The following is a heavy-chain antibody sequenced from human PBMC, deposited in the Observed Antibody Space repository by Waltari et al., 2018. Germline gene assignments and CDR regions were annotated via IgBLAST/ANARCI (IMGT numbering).Heavy chain of an antibody. Sequence: QVQPVQSGAEVKKAGASVKVSCKASGYTFTGDYMTWVRQAPGQGLEWMGWINPNSGGTSYAQKFQGRVTMTRDTSISTAYMELSRLRSDDTAVYYCARRIAGEIYYYYYGMDVWGQGTTVTVSS. CDR3: ARRIAGEIYYYYYGMDV. J-gene: IGHJ6*02. CDR2: INPNSGGT. V-gene: IGHV1-2*02. CDR1: GYTFTGDY. D-gene: IGHD6-13*01.